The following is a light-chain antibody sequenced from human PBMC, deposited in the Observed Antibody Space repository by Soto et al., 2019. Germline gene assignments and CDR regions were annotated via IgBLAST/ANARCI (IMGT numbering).Light chain of an antibody. CDR2: DVS. J-gene: IGLJ2*01. Sequence: QSVLTQPASVSGSPGQSITISCTGTSSDVGGYNYVSWYQQHPGKAPKLMIYDVSNRPSGVSNRFSGSKSGNTASLTIYGLQAEDEADYYCCSYTSSSTPVVFGGGTKVTVL. V-gene: IGLV2-14*03. CDR1: SSDVGGYNY. CDR3: CSYTSSSTPVV.